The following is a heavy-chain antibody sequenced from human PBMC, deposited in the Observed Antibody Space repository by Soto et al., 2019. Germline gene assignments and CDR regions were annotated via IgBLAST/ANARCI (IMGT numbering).Heavy chain of an antibody. D-gene: IGHD2-21*01. CDR2: ISGSSGYV. V-gene: IGHV3-21*01. J-gene: IGHJ4*02. CDR1: GFTFSSYS. CDR3: ARDYSPSSILPN. Sequence: GGSLRLSCAASGFTFSSYSMNWVRQAPGKGLEWVSSISGSSGYVYYADSLKGRFTISRDRAKNSRYLQMNSLRAEEKAVYFCARDYSPSSILPNWGQGTLVTVSS.